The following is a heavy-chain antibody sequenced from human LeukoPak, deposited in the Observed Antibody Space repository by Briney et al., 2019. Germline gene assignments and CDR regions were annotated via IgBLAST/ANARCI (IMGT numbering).Heavy chain of an antibody. CDR2: INSNGGST. V-gene: IGHV3-64*01. D-gene: IGHD5-18*01. Sequence: GGSLRLSCAASGFTFGGYAMHWVRQAPGKGLEYVSAINSNGGSTYYANSLKGRFTISRDNSKNTLYLHMSRLRAADTAVYYCARVRGCSYGYSDYWVQGTLVTVSS. CDR3: ARVRGCSYGYSDY. CDR1: GFTFGGYA. J-gene: IGHJ4*02.